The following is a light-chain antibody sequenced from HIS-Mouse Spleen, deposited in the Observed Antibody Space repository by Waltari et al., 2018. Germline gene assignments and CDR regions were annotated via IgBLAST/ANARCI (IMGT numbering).Light chain of an antibody. CDR1: QGISSY. V-gene: IGKV1-8*01. CDR2: AAS. CDR3: QQYYSYPYT. J-gene: IGKJ2*01. Sequence: AIRMTQSPSSFSASTGDRVTITCRARQGISSYLAWYQPKPGKAPKLLIYAASTLQSGVPSRFSGSGSGTDFTLTISCLQSEDFATYYCQQYYSYPYTFGQGTKLEIK.